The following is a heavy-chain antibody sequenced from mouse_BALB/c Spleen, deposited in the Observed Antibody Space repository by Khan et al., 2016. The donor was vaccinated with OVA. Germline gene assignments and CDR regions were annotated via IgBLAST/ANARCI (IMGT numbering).Heavy chain of an antibody. CDR3: AKSSYDGDDFDY. D-gene: IGHD2-12*01. Sequence: EVELVESGGGLVQPGGSRKLSCAASGFTFSSYGMHWVRQAPEKGLEWVADISGVGSTIYYTDTVKGRFTISRDNPKNTLCQQMTNIRCQETAEYYCAKSSYDGDDFDYWGQGTTLTGSA. V-gene: IGHV5-17*02. CDR2: ISGVGSTI. CDR1: GFTFSSYG. J-gene: IGHJ2*01.